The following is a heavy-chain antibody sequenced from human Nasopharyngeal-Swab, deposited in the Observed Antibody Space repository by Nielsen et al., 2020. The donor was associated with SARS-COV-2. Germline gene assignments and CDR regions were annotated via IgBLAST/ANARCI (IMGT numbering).Heavy chain of an antibody. Sequence: GGSLRLSCAASGFTFSSYGMHWVRQAPGKGLEWVAVISYDGSNKYYADSVKGRFTISRDNSENTLYLQMNSLRAEDTAVYYCARANSSSWSFDYWGQGTLVTVSS. D-gene: IGHD6-13*01. J-gene: IGHJ4*02. V-gene: IGHV3-30*03. CDR1: GFTFSSYG. CDR3: ARANSSSWSFDY. CDR2: ISYDGSNK.